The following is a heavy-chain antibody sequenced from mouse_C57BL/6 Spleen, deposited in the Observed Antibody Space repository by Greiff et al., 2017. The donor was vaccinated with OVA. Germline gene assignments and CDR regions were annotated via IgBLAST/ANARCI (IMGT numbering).Heavy chain of an antibody. J-gene: IGHJ3*01. CDR2: ISSGSSTI. CDR1: GFTFSDYG. V-gene: IGHV5-17*01. Sequence: DVHLVESGGGLVKPGGSLKLSCAASGFTFSDYGMHWVRQAPEKGLEWVAYISSGSSTIYYADTVKGRFTISRDNAKNTLFLQMTSLRSEDTAMYYCATIYYDYGGFADWGQGTLVTVSA. D-gene: IGHD2-4*01. CDR3: ATIYYDYGGFAD.